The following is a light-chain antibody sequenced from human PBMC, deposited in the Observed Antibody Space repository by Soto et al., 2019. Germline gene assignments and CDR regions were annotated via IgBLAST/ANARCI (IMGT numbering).Light chain of an antibody. CDR3: XXXXXXXXT. V-gene: IGKV3-15*01. Sequence: EVVMRQSPATLSVSPGEVATLSFSASQGIVDTLAWYQHKPGQTPRLLIYDTSTRATGVPTRFSGSRSGAEFTLTINSLQSEDFAVXXXXXXXXXXXTFGGGTKVDIK. J-gene: IGKJ4*01. CDR2: DTS. CDR1: QGIVDT.